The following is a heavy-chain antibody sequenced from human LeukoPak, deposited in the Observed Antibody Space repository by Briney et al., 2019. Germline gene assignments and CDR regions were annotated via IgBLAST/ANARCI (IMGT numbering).Heavy chain of an antibody. CDR2: ISIRGDDT. V-gene: IGHV3-23*01. CDR3: ANPEWGTYLVGFDY. J-gene: IGHJ4*02. CDR1: GLTFSTSA. Sequence: PGGSLRLSCAASGLTFSTSAMNWVRQAPGKGWEWVSTISIRGDDTCYAESVKGRFTISRDNSKNTLYLRMNSLRAEDTAVYFCANPEWGTYLVGFDYWGQGTLVTVSS. D-gene: IGHD1-26*01.